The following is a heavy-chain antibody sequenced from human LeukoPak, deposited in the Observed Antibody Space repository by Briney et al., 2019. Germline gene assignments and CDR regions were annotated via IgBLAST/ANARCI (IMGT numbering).Heavy chain of an antibody. CDR2: INHSGST. V-gene: IGHV4-34*01. CDR1: GGSFSGYY. J-gene: IGHJ4*02. Sequence: PSETLSLTCAVYGGSFSGYYWSWIRQPPGKGLEWIGEINHSGSTNYNPSLKSRVTMSVDTSKNQFSLKLSSVTAADTAVYYCARDLRGSYVFDYWGQGTLVTVSS. CDR3: ARDLRGSYVFDY. D-gene: IGHD1-26*01.